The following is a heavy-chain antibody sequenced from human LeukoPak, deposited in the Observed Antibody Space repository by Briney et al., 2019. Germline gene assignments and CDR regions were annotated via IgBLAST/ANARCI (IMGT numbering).Heavy chain of an antibody. D-gene: IGHD1-26*01. CDR2: IDHGGVT. V-gene: IGHV4-61*02. Sequence: PSETLSLTCTVSGASIDFESYYGSWVRQSAGKGLEWIGRIDHGGVTNYNPSLQSRVTISLDTSQKQFSLKLNSVAAADTAVYYCARGHDYYAEYFQHWGQGTLVSVSS. J-gene: IGHJ1*01. CDR3: ARGHDYYAEYFQH. CDR1: GASIDFESYY.